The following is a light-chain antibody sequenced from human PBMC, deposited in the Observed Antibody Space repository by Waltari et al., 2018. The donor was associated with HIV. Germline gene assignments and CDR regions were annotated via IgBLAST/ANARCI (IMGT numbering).Light chain of an antibody. CDR3: CSYANSSDV. CDR2: DVS. J-gene: IGLJ2*01. Sequence: QSALTQPASMSGSPGQSITISCTGTSSDVGRYNLVSWYQQHPGKAPQFITYDVSNRPSGVSNRFSGSKSGNTASLTISGLQAEDEADYYCCSYANSSDVFGGGTKVTVL. V-gene: IGLV2-23*02. CDR1: SSDVGRYNL.